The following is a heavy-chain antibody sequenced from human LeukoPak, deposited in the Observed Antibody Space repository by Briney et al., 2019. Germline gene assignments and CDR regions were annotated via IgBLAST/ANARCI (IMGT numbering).Heavy chain of an antibody. CDR2: ISSSSSYI. V-gene: IGHV3-21*01. D-gene: IGHD3-16*02. J-gene: IGHJ4*02. CDR1: GFTFSSYA. Sequence: GGSLRLSCAASGFTFSSYAMSWVRQAPGKGLEWVSSISSSSSYIYYADSVQGRFTISRDNAKNSLYLQMSSLRAEDTAVYYCAGRPFTFGGVIVNDYWGQGTLVTVSS. CDR3: AGRPFTFGGVIVNDY.